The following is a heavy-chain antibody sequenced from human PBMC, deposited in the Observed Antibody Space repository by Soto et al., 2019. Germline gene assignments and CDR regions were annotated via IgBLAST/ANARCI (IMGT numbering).Heavy chain of an antibody. J-gene: IGHJ4*02. V-gene: IGHV3-21*01. CDR3: ARDMRYSSRNDY. CDR2: ISSSSSYI. D-gene: IGHD6-13*01. Sequence: EVQLVESGGGLVKPGGSLRLSCAASGFTFSSYSMNWVRQAPGKGLEWVSSISSSSSYIYYADSVKGRFTISRDNAKNSLYLQMTSLRAEDTAVYYCARDMRYSSRNDYWCQGPLVTFSS. CDR1: GFTFSSYS.